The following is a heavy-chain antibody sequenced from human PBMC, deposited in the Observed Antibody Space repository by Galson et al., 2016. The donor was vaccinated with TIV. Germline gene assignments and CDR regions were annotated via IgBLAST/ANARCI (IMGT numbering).Heavy chain of an antibody. CDR1: GYTFTDYY. J-gene: IGHJ4*02. D-gene: IGHD6-13*01. V-gene: IGHV1-46*03. CDR2: ITPGGGGT. Sequence: SVKVSCKASGYTFTDYYIHWVRQAPGQGLEWMGIITPGGGGTSYAQRFKGRVTMTRDTSTSTVYMDLSGLTSEDTAVYYCAKDTRSGYSSSLPPFDSWGQGTRVTVSS. CDR3: AKDTRSGYSSSLPPFDS.